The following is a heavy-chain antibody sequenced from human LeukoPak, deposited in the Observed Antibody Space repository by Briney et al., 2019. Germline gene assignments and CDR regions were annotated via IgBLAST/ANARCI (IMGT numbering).Heavy chain of an antibody. J-gene: IGHJ4*02. CDR2: INPNSGGT. V-gene: IGHV1-2*02. CDR3: ARGPGPLWFGELPFDY. D-gene: IGHD3-10*01. CDR1: VYTFTGYY. Sequence: GASVKVSCQPSVYTFTGYYMHRVRQAPGQGLEWMGWINPNSGGTNYAQKFQGRVTMTRDTSISTAYMELSRLRSDDTAVYYCARGPGPLWFGELPFDYWGQGTLVTVSS.